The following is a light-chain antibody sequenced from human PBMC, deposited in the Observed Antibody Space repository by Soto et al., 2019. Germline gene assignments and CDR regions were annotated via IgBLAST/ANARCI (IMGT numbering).Light chain of an antibody. J-gene: IGKJ2*01. V-gene: IGKV3-11*01. CDR1: ESVNNY. CDR2: ETS. Sequence: EIVLTQSPATLSLSPGERATLSCRASESVNNYLAWYQQKPGQAPRLLIYETSNRATGIPARFGGSGSGTDFPLTISSLEPEDFAVYYCQLRGTWPPYIFGQGPRLEIK. CDR3: QLRGTWPPYI.